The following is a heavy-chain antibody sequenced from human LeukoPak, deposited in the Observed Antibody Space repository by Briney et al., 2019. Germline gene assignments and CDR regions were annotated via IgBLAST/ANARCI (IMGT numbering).Heavy chain of an antibody. CDR3: ARDGHSSGWHFDY. CDR1: GFTFSSHA. J-gene: IGHJ4*02. D-gene: IGHD6-19*01. CDR2: ISYDGSNK. V-gene: IGHV3-30*04. Sequence: GGSLRLSCAASGFTFSSHAMHWVRQAPGKGLEWVAVISYDGSNKYYADSVKGRFTISRDNSKNTLYLQMNSLRAEDTAVYYCARDGHSSGWHFDYWGQGTLVTVSS.